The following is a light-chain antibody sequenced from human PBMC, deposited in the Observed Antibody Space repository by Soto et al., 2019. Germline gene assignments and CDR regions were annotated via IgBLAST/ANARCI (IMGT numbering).Light chain of an antibody. V-gene: IGKV1-5*01. Sequence: DIPMTQSPSTLSASVGDRVTITCRASQSISSWLAWDQQKPGKAPKLLIYDASSLESGVPSRFSGSGSGTEFTLTISSLQPDDFATYYCQQYNSYSWTFGQGTKVEIK. CDR3: QQYNSYSWT. J-gene: IGKJ1*01. CDR1: QSISSW. CDR2: DAS.